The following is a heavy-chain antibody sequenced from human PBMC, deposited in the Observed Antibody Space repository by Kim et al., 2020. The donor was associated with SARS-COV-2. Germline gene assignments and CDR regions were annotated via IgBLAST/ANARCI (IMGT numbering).Heavy chain of an antibody. V-gene: IGHV3-21*01. D-gene: IGHD5-18*01. Sequence: YADSMKDRFTISRDTAKNSLYLQMNSLRAEDTAVYYCARGYSYGDYYFDYWGQGTLVTVSS. J-gene: IGHJ4*02. CDR3: ARGYSYGDYYFDY.